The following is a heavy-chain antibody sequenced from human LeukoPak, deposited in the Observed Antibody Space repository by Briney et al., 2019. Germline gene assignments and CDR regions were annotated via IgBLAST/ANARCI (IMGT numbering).Heavy chain of an antibody. D-gene: IGHD3-10*01. CDR2: IWYDGSNK. V-gene: IGHV3-33*03. Sequence: PGRSLRLSCAASGFTFSYYGMHWVRQAPGKGLEWVAVIWYDGSNKYYADSVKGRFTISRDKSKNTVYLQMNSLRAEDTAVYYCAKDYYGSGSYALGYWGQGTLVTVSS. CDR3: AKDYYGSGSYALGY. CDR1: GFTFSYYG. J-gene: IGHJ4*02.